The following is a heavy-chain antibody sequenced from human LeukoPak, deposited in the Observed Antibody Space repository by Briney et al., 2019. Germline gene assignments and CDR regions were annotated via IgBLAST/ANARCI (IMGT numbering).Heavy chain of an antibody. D-gene: IGHD4-17*01. V-gene: IGHV1-2*06. Sequence: AASVKASCKASGYTFTAYFMHWVRQAPGQGLEWMGRINPNSGGTNYAQKFQGRVTITADKSTSTAYMELSSLRSEDTAVYYCARTRDYGDYGENWGQGTLVTVSS. J-gene: IGHJ4*02. CDR2: INPNSGGT. CDR3: ARTRDYGDYGEN. CDR1: GYTFTAYF.